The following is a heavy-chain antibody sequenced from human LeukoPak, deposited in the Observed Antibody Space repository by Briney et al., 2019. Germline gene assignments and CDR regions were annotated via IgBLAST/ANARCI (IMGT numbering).Heavy chain of an antibody. D-gene: IGHD2-2*01. CDR1: GGSISSYY. V-gene: IGHV4-59*01. Sequence: SETLSLTCTVSGGSISSYYWSWIRQPPGKGLEWIGYIYYSGSTNYNPSLKSRVTISVDTSKNQFSLKLSSVTAADTAVYYCARVAPYCSSTSCHFDYWGQGTLVTVSS. CDR2: IYYSGST. CDR3: ARVAPYCSSTSCHFDY. J-gene: IGHJ4*02.